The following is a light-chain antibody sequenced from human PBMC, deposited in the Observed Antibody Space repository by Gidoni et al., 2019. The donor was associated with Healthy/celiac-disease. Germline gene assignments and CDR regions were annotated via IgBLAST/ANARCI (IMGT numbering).Light chain of an antibody. CDR1: QSVSSSY. J-gene: IGKJ3*01. V-gene: IGKV3-20*01. CDR3: QQYGSSPFT. CDR2: GAS. Sequence: EIVLTQSPATLSLSPGERATLSCRASQSVSSSYLAWYPQKPGQAPRLLIYGASSRATGIPDRFSGSGSGTDFTLTISRLEPEDFAVYYCQQYGSSPFTFGPGTKVDIK.